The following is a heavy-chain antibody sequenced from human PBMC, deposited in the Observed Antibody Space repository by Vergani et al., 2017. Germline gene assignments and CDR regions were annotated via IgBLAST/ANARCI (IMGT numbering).Heavy chain of an antibody. J-gene: IGHJ4*02. Sequence: QVQLQQWGAGLLKPSETLSLTCAVYGGSFSGYYWSWIRQPPGKGLEWIVEINHSGSTNYNPSLKSRVTISVDTSKNQFSLKLSSVTAADTAVYYCARAYCGGDCYVFDYWGQGTLVTVSS. CDR1: GGSFSGYY. D-gene: IGHD2-21*01. CDR2: INHSGST. V-gene: IGHV4-34*01. CDR3: ARAYCGGDCYVFDY.